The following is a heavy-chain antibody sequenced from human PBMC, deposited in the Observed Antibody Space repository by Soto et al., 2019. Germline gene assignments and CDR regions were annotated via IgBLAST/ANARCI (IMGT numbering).Heavy chain of an antibody. D-gene: IGHD4-17*01. CDR1: GFTVSSNY. CDR3: AKETGYGGNPFDY. J-gene: IGHJ4*02. CDR2: IHIDGIT. V-gene: IGHV3-66*01. Sequence: PGGSLRLSCAASGFTVSSNYMSWVRQAPGKGLEWVSVIHIDGITYYADSVKGRFTISRDNSKNTLHLQISSLRAEDTAVYYCAKETGYGGNPFDYWGQGTLVTVSS.